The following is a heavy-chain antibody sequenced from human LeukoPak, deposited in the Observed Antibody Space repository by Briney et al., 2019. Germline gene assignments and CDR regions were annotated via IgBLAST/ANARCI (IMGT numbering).Heavy chain of an antibody. V-gene: IGHV3-23*01. D-gene: IGHD1-14*01. CDR2: IGGSDGST. CDR3: AKLAGMNWFDP. CDR1: GFSFSSYA. J-gene: IGHJ5*02. Sequence: GGSLRLSCAASGFSFSSYAMSWVRQAPGKGLEWVSAIGGSDGSTYYADSVKGRFTISRDNSKNTLYLQMNSLRAEDTAIYYCAKLAGMNWFDPWGQGTLVTVSS.